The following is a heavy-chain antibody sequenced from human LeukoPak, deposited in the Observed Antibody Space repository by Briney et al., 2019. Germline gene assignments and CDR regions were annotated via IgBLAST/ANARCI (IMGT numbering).Heavy chain of an antibody. J-gene: IGHJ4*02. D-gene: IGHD6-19*01. CDR2: MTSGSTYI. CDR1: GFSFSNSD. V-gene: IGHV3-21*01. CDR3: ARGSSSGWSYLSYFDY. Sequence: GGPLRLSCAASGFSFSNSDMNWVRQAPGKGLEWVSSMTSGSTYIYYAASVKGRFTISRDNAKNSLYLQMNRLRAEDTAVYYCARGSSSGWSYLSYFDYWGQGTLVTVSS.